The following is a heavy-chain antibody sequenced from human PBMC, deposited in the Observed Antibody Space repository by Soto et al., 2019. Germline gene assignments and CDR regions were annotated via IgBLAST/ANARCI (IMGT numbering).Heavy chain of an antibody. CDR2: INGGNGDT. V-gene: IGHV1-3*01. J-gene: IGHJ4*02. Sequence: ASVKVSCKASGYTSTGYAIHWVRQAPGQRLEWMGWINGGNGDTKYSQKFQGRVTITRDTSASTAYMELTSLGSEDTAVYHCARGYCSSTSCQYYFDFWGQGTPVTVSS. CDR3: ARGYCSSTSCQYYFDF. CDR1: GYTSTGYA. D-gene: IGHD2-2*01.